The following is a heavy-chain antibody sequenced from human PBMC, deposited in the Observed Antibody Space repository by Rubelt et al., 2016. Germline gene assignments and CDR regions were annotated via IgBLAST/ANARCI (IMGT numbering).Heavy chain of an antibody. CDR2: IRYDGSNK. J-gene: IGHJ4*01. D-gene: IGHD6-19*01. V-gene: IGHV3-30*02. Sequence: CAASGFTFSSYAMSWVRQAPGKGLEWVAFIRYDGSNKYYADSVKGRFTISRDNSKNTLYLQMNSLRAEDTAVYYCAKDLVRIAVAGSYFDYWGHGTLVTVSS. CDR3: AKDLVRIAVAGSYFDY. CDR1: GFTFSSYA.